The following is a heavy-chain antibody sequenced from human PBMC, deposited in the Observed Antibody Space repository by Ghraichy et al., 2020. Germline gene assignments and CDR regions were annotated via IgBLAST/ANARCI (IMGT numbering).Heavy chain of an antibody. CDR1: GFTFSSYT. Sequence: GESLNISCSASGFTFSSYTMHWVRQAPGKGLEYVSKIDNNGGTTYYADSVKGRFPISRDNSQNTLYLHMSSLRAEDTAVYYCGAAYTSGRDYWGQGTLVTVSS. CDR2: IDNNGGTT. D-gene: IGHD6-19*01. J-gene: IGHJ4*02. V-gene: IGHV3-64D*06. CDR3: GAAYTSGRDY.